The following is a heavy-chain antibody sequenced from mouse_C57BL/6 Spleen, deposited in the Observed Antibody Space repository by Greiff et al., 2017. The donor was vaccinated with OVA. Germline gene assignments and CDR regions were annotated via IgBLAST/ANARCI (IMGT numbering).Heavy chain of an antibody. CDR2: IDPANGTT. CDR3: ARGDDYNFDY. V-gene: IGHV14-3*01. J-gene: IGHJ2*01. D-gene: IGHD2-4*01. Sequence: EVQLQQSVAELVRPGASVKLSCTASGFNIKNTYMHWVKQRPEQGLEWIGRIDPANGTTKYAPKFPGQATITADTASTTAFRQLSSLTSEDTAIDYCARGDDYNFDYWGQGTTLTVSS. CDR1: GFNIKNTY.